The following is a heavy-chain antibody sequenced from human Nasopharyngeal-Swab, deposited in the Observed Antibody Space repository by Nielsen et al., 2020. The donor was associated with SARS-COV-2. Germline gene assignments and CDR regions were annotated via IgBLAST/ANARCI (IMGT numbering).Heavy chain of an antibody. V-gene: IGHV3-11*01. CDR2: ISSSGSTI. D-gene: IGHD5-18*01. CDR3: ARLWRYSYGVDY. Sequence: GESLNISCAASGFTFSDYYMSWIRHAPGKGLEWVSYISSSGSTIYYADSVNGRFTISRDNTKNSLYLQMNSLRAEDTAVYYCARLWRYSYGVDYWGQGTLVTVSS. J-gene: IGHJ4*02. CDR1: GFTFSDYY.